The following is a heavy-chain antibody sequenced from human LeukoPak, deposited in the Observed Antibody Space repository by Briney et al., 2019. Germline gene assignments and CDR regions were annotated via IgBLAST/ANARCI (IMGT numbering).Heavy chain of an antibody. Sequence: GESLKISCKGSGYSFTSYWIGWVRQMPGKGLEWMGIIYPGDSDTRYSPSFQGQVTISADKSISTAYLQWRYYSGGSCYGAFDYWGQGTLVTVSS. J-gene: IGHJ4*02. CDR2: IYPGDSDT. CDR3: Y. D-gene: IGHD2-15*01. V-gene: IGHV5-51*01. CDR1: GYSFTSYW.